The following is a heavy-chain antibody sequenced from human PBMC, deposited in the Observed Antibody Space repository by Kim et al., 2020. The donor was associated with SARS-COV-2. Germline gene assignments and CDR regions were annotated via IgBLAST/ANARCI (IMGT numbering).Heavy chain of an antibody. CDR3: ARGPGGSYRGYDSTNFDY. Sequence: KGRVTISVDTSKNQFTLKLSSVTAADTSVYYCARGPGGSYRGYDSTNFDYWGQGTLVTVSS. V-gene: IGHV4-59*09. J-gene: IGHJ4*02. D-gene: IGHD5-12*01.